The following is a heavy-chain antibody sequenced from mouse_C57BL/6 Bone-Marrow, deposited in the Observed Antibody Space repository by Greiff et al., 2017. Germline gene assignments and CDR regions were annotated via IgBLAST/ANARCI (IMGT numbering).Heavy chain of an antibody. J-gene: IGHJ2*01. CDR2: ITHSGET. CDR1: GFPITSGYY. Sequence: VKVVESGPGLVKPSQSLFLTCSITGFPITSGYYWIWIRQSPGKPLEWMGYITHSGETFYNPSLQSPISITRETSKNQFFLQLNSVTTEDTAMYYCAGGTDGYYVDYWGQGTTLTVSS. CDR3: AGGTDGYYVDY. D-gene: IGHD2-3*01. V-gene: IGHV12-3*01.